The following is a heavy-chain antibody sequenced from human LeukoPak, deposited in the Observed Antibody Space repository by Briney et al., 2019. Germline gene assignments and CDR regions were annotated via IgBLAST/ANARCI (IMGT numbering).Heavy chain of an antibody. Sequence: GSLRLSCAASGFTFSSYAMHWVRQAPGKGLEWVAVISYDGSNKYYADSVKGRFTISRDNSKNTLYLQMNSLRAEDTAVYYCAREDSYYDFWSGYSNLFDYWGQGTLVTVSS. J-gene: IGHJ4*02. CDR3: AREDSYYDFWSGYSNLFDY. V-gene: IGHV3-30-3*01. CDR2: ISYDGSNK. CDR1: GFTFSSYA. D-gene: IGHD3-3*01.